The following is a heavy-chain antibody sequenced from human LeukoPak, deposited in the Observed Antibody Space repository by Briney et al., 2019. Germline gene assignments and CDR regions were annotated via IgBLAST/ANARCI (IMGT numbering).Heavy chain of an antibody. J-gene: IGHJ4*02. CDR1: GGSFSGYY. CDR3: ARRGYSYGG. CDR2: INHSGST. V-gene: IGHV4-34*01. Sequence: SETLSLTCAVYGGSFSGYYWSWIRLPPGKGLEWIGEINHSGSTNYNPSLKSRVTISVDTSKNQFSLKLSSVTAADTAVYYCARRGYSYGGWGQGTLVTVYS. D-gene: IGHD5-18*01.